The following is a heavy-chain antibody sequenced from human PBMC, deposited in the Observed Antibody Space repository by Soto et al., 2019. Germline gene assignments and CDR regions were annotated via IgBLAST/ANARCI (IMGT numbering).Heavy chain of an antibody. D-gene: IGHD2-15*01. Sequence: QVQLVQSGTEVKKPGSSVKVACKASGGSLSTNPISWVRQAPGQGREWLGGTCSGTGPGNHAQKFQGRLKLAADQSPSTVYMELTNLSSEDPAVYYCARRESGGFYRFFDSWGQGTLVTVSS. CDR1: GGSLSTNP. CDR3: ARRESGGFYRFFDS. V-gene: IGHV1-69*01. CDR2: TCSGTGPG. J-gene: IGHJ4*02.